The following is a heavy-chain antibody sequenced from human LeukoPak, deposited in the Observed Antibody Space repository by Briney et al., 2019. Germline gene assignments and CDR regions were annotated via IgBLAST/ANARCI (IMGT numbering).Heavy chain of an antibody. V-gene: IGHV3-20*04. Sequence: PGGSLRLSCAASGFTFSNYAMSWVRQAPGKGLEWVSGINWNGGSTHYADSVKGRFTISRDNAKNSLYLQMNSLRAEDTALYYCARDSSGFPEWGQGTLVTVSS. CDR2: INWNGGST. CDR1: GFTFSNYA. J-gene: IGHJ4*02. CDR3: ARDSSGFPE. D-gene: IGHD3-22*01.